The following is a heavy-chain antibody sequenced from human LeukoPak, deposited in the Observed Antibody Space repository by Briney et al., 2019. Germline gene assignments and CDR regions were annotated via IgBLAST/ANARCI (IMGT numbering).Heavy chain of an antibody. CDR2: IQHDGSGQ. D-gene: IGHD6-6*01. Sequence: GGSLRLSCTASGFMFSSYGMHWVRQAPGKGLDWMAYIQHDGSGQFYADSVKGRFTISRDNSKNTVYLQMNSLRAEDTAVYYCARGSIAAAEFDYWGQGTLVTVSS. V-gene: IGHV3-30*02. J-gene: IGHJ4*02. CDR3: ARGSIAAAEFDY. CDR1: GFMFSSYG.